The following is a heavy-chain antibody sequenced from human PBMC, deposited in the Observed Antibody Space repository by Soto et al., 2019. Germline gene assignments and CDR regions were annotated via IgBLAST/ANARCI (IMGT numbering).Heavy chain of an antibody. J-gene: IGHJ6*02. D-gene: IGHD5-12*01. CDR1: GFTFSNAW. CDR3: HRIPLERYRDHDFPMDV. Sequence: GGSLRLSCAASGFTFSNAWMNWVRQAPGKGLEWVGRIKSKTDGGTTDYAAPVKGRFTISRDDSKNTLYLQMNSLKTDDTAVYYCHRIPLERYRDHDFPMDVWGQGITVTVS. CDR2: IKSKTDGGTT. V-gene: IGHV3-15*07.